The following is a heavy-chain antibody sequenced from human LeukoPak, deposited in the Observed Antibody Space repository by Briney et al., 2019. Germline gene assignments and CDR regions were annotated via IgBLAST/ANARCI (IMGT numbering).Heavy chain of an antibody. J-gene: IGHJ3*02. CDR2: ISYDGSNK. CDR1: GFTFSSYA. CDR3: ARADRRDAFDI. V-gene: IGHV3-30*04. Sequence: GALRLSCAASGFTFSSYAMHWVRQAPGKGLEWVAVISYDGSNKYYADSVKGRFTISRDNSKNTLYLQMNSLRAEDTAVYYCARADRRDAFDIWGQGTMVTVSS.